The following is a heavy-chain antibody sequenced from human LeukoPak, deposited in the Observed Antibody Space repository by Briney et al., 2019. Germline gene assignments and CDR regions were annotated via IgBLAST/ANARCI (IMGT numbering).Heavy chain of an antibody. CDR2: ISWNSGSI. D-gene: IGHD6-13*01. Sequence: PGRSLRLSCAASGFTFDDYAMHWVRQAPGKGLEWVSGISWNSGSIGYADSVKGRFTISRDNAMNSLYLQMNSLRAEDTALYYCAKDKSIAAAGSRFFDYWGQGTLVTVSS. CDR1: GFTFDDYA. V-gene: IGHV3-9*01. CDR3: AKDKSIAAAGSRFFDY. J-gene: IGHJ4*02.